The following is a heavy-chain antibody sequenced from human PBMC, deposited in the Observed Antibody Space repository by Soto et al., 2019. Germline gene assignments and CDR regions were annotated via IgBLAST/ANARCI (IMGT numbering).Heavy chain of an antibody. Sequence: PSETLSLTCTVSGGSISSYYWSWIRQPPGKGLEWIGYIYYSGSTNYNPSLKSRVTISVDTSKNQFSLKLSSVTAADTAAYYCARVQLSYSNHPHFDYWGQGTLVTSPQ. CDR2: IYYSGST. CDR3: ARVQLSYSNHPHFDY. CDR1: GGSISSYY. J-gene: IGHJ4*02. V-gene: IGHV4-59*01. D-gene: IGHD4-4*01.